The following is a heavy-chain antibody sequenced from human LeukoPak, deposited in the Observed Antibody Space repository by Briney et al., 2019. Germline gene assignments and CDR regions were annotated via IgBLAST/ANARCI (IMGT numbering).Heavy chain of an antibody. V-gene: IGHV1-18*01. CDR3: ARAGYSYGYLGYFDY. J-gene: IGHJ4*02. CDR2: ISAYNGNT. D-gene: IGHD5-18*01. Sequence: ASVKVSCKASGYTFTSYGISWVRQAPGQGLEWMGWISAYNGNTNYAQKFQGRVTMTTDTSTSTAYMELRSLRSDDTAVYYCARAGYSYGYLGYFDYWGQGTLVTVSS. CDR1: GYTFTSYG.